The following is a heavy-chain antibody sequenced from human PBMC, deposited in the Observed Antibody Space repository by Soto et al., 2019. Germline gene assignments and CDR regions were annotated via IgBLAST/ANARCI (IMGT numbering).Heavy chain of an antibody. D-gene: IGHD2-2*01. J-gene: IGHJ4*02. CDR3: AKAPDIVVVPAAMGIY. CDR2: ISGSGGST. Sequence: VGSLRLSCAASGFTFSSYAMSWVRQAPGKGLEWVSAISGSGGSTYYADSVKGRFTISRDNSKNTLYLQMNSLRGEDTAVYYCAKAPDIVVVPAAMGIYWGQGTLVTVSS. CDR1: GFTFSSYA. V-gene: IGHV3-23*01.